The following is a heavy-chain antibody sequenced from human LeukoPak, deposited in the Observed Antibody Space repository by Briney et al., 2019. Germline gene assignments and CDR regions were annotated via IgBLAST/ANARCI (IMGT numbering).Heavy chain of an antibody. Sequence: SQTLSLTCTVSGGSISSGDYYWSWIRQPPGKGLEWIGYIYYSGSTYYNPSLKSRVTISVDTSKNQFSLKLSSVTAADTAVYYCASNTMSVGHYFDYWGQGTLVTVSS. D-gene: IGHD2-15*01. CDR3: ASNTMSVGHYFDY. CDR2: IYYSGST. CDR1: GGSISSGDYY. J-gene: IGHJ4*02. V-gene: IGHV4-30-4*01.